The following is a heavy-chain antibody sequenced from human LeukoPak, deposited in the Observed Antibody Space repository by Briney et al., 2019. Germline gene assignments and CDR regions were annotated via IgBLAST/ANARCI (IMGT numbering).Heavy chain of an antibody. J-gene: IGHJ3*02. CDR1: GGSISSSNYF. D-gene: IGHD4-11*01. CDR3: ARGAFDYLDAFDI. V-gene: IGHV4-39*07. Sequence: SETLSLTCTVAGGSISSSNYFWGWVRQPPGKGLEWIGTISYSGTTHDNPSLKSRVTISVDTSKNQFSLKLCSVTAADTAVYYCARGAFDYLDAFDIWGQGTMVTVSS. CDR2: ISYSGTT.